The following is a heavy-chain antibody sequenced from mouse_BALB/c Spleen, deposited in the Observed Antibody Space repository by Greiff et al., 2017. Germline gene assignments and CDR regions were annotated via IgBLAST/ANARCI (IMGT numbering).Heavy chain of an antibody. CDR2: ISSGGSYT. CDR1: GFTFSSYA. CDR3: TREEGPAWFAY. Sequence: EVKLVESGGGLVKPGGSLKLSCAASGFTFSSYAMPWVRQTPEKRLEWVATISSGGSYTYYPDSVKGRFTISRDNAKNTLYLQMSSLKSEDTAMYYCTREEGPAWFAYWGQGTLVTVSA. V-gene: IGHV5-6-4*01. J-gene: IGHJ3*01.